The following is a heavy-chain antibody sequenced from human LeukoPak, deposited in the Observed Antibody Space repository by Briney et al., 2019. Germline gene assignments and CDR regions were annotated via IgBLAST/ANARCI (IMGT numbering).Heavy chain of an antibody. CDR2: IRYDGSNK. Sequence: GGSLRLSCAASGFTFSSYGMHWVRQAPGKGLEWVAFIRYDGSNKYYADSVKGRFTISRDNSKNTLYLQMNSLRAEDTAVYYCAKVDRIAAAGTFDYWGQGTLVTVSS. V-gene: IGHV3-30*02. CDR1: GFTFSSYG. D-gene: IGHD6-13*01. J-gene: IGHJ4*02. CDR3: AKVDRIAAAGTFDY.